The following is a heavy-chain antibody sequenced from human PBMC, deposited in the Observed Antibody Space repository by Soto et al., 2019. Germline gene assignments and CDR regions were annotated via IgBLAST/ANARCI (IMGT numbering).Heavy chain of an antibody. CDR3: VRDVMITFGGVIVRSAFDY. V-gene: IGHV3-66*01. CDR1: GFTVSSNY. Sequence: GGSLRLSCAASGFTVSSNYMSWVRQAPGKGLEWVSVIYSGGSTYYADSVKGRFTISRDNSKNTLYPQMNSLRAEDTAVYYCVRDVMITFGGVIVRSAFDYWGQGTLVTVSS. D-gene: IGHD3-16*02. J-gene: IGHJ4*02. CDR2: IYSGGST.